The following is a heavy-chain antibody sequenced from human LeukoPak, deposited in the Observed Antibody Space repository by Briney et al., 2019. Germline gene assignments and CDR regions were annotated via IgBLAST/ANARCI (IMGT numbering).Heavy chain of an antibody. CDR2: IWHDGSNN. V-gene: IGHV3-33*01. D-gene: IGHD1-26*01. CDR1: GFTFRGYV. CDR3: ARDQGPVGSFDY. J-gene: IGHJ4*02. Sequence: GGSLRLSCAASGFTFRGYVMHWVRQAPGKGPEWVAVIWHDGSNNYYEDSVKGRFTISRDNSNNTLYLQMNSLRVEDTAVYYCARDQGPVGSFDYWGQGTLVTVSS.